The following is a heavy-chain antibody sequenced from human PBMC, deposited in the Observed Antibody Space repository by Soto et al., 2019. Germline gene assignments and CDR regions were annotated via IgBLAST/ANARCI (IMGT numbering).Heavy chain of an antibody. V-gene: IGHV1-69*13. J-gene: IGHJ6*02. CDR1: GGTFSSYA. CDR3: ARSRDCSSTSCYVYYYYGMDV. Sequence: SVRVYCKASGGTFSSYAISWVRQAPLQGLEWMGGIIPIFGTANYAQKFQGRVTITADESTSTAYMELSSLRSEDTAVYYCARSRDCSSTSCYVYYYYGMDVWGQGTTVTVSS. CDR2: IIPIFGTA. D-gene: IGHD2-2*01.